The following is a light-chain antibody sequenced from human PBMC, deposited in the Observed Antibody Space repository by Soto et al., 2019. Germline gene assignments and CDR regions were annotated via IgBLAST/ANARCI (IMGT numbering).Light chain of an antibody. V-gene: IGKV1-5*03. J-gene: IGKJ5*01. CDR2: KAS. CDR1: QTIDSW. CDR3: QQYNSYPIT. Sequence: DIQMTQSPSTLSASVGDRVTITCRASQTIDSWLAWYQQRPGKPPNLLIYKASTLASGVPSRFSGSGSGTEFTLTISSLQPDDFATYYCQQYNSYPITFGQGTRLEIK.